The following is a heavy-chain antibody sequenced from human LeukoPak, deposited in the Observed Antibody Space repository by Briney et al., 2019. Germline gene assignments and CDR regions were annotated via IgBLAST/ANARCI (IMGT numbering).Heavy chain of an antibody. CDR1: GGTFNTYA. CDR3: ATRGGCSSTSCYMRGNYYYMDV. CDR2: IIPNFGTA. Sequence: ASVKVSCKASGGTFNTYAINWVRQAPGQGLEWMGGIIPNFGTANYPQKFQGRVTITADESTSTAYMELSSLRSEDTAVYYCATRGGCSSTSCYMRGNYYYMDVWGKGTTVTVSS. J-gene: IGHJ6*03. D-gene: IGHD2-2*02. V-gene: IGHV1-69*13.